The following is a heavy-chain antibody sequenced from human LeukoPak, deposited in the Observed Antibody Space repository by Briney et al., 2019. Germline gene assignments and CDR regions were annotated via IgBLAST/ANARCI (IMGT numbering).Heavy chain of an antibody. CDR1: GFTFSSYA. D-gene: IGHD3-22*01. V-gene: IGHV3-30-3*01. J-gene: IGHJ1*01. CDR2: ISYDGGNK. CDR3: AREANYYDSSGYLQH. Sequence: GGSLRLSCAASGFTFSSYAMHWVRQAPGKGLEWVAVISYDGGNKYYADSVKGRFTISRDNSKNTLYLQMNSLRAEDTAVYYCAREANYYDSSGYLQHWGQGTLVTVSS.